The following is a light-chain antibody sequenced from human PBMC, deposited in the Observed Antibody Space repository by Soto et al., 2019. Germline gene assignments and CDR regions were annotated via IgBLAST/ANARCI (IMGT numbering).Light chain of an antibody. CDR1: QTVRSSY. Sequence: EIVLTQSPDTLSLSPGERATLSCRASQTVRSSYLAWFQQKPGQAPRLLISGASSRATGIPDRFSGSGSGTDFTLTISRLEPEDFAVYFCQQYGNSPFTFGHGTKVDIK. CDR2: GAS. J-gene: IGKJ3*01. CDR3: QQYGNSPFT. V-gene: IGKV3-20*01.